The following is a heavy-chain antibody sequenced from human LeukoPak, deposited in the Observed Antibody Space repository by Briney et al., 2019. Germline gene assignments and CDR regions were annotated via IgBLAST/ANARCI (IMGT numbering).Heavy chain of an antibody. Sequence: ASVKVSCKASGYSFTSHYMHWVRQAPGEGLEWMGLINPRGTATRYAESFQGRLTLTRDLSTSTDYMELSSLRSDDTAVYFCARDTSEGDYAWWFDPWGQGTLVTVSS. J-gene: IGHJ5*02. CDR2: INPRGTAT. V-gene: IGHV1-46*01. CDR1: GYSFTSHY. D-gene: IGHD3-16*01. CDR3: ARDTSEGDYAWWFDP.